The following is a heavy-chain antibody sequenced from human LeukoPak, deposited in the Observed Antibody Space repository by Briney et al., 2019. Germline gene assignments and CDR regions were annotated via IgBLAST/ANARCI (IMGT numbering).Heavy chain of an antibody. J-gene: IGHJ4*02. Sequence: GGSLRLSCAASGFTFNSYAMSWVRQAPGKGLEWVSGIGGSGRSTYYADSVKGRFTVSRDNSKNTLYLQMNSLRAEDTAVYCCARGELSFDYWGQGTLVTVSS. CDR2: IGGSGRST. V-gene: IGHV3-23*01. CDR3: ARGELSFDY. CDR1: GFTFNSYA. D-gene: IGHD1-26*01.